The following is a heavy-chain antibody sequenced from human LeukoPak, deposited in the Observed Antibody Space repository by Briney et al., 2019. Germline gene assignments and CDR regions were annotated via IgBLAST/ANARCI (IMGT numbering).Heavy chain of an antibody. CDR1: GFTFSSYS. CDR2: ISSSSSYI. CDR3: ARDWGSSWTGANFDAFDI. Sequence: GGSLRLSCAASGFTFSSYSMNWVRQAPGKGLEWVSSISSSSSYIYYADSVKGRFTISRDNAKNSLYLQMNSLRAEDTAVYYCARDWGSSWTGANFDAFDIWGQGTMVTVSS. V-gene: IGHV3-21*01. D-gene: IGHD6-13*01. J-gene: IGHJ3*02.